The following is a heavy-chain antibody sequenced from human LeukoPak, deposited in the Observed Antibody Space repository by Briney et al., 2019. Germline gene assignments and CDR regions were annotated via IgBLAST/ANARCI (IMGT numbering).Heavy chain of an antibody. J-gene: IGHJ4*02. Sequence: GGSLRLSCAASGFTFSCYGMHWVRQAPGKGLEGVAFIRYDGSNKYYADSVKGRFTISRDNSKNPLYLQMNSLRAADTAVYYCAKASGPNYYGSGSSPYYFDYWGQGTLVTVSS. CDR1: GFTFSCYG. CDR3: AKASGPNYYGSGSSPYYFDY. D-gene: IGHD3-10*01. V-gene: IGHV3-30*02. CDR2: IRYDGSNK.